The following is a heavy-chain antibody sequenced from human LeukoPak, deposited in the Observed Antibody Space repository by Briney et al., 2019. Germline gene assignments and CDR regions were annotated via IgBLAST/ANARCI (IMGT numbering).Heavy chain of an antibody. D-gene: IGHD2-2*01. Sequence: GGSLRLSCAASGCTFSSYAMSWVRQAPGKGLEWVSATSGSGGSTYYADSVKGRFTISRDNSKNTLFLQMDSMATEDSAVYFCARGESVAMGSIDYWGQGTLVTVSS. J-gene: IGHJ4*02. CDR2: TSGSGGST. V-gene: IGHV3-23*01. CDR3: ARGESVAMGSIDY. CDR1: GCTFSSYA.